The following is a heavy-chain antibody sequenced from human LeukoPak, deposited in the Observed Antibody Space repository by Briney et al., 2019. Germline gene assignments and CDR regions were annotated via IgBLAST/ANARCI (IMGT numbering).Heavy chain of an antibody. Sequence: SVKVSCKASGGTFSSYAISWVRQAPGQGLEWMGRIIPILGIANYAQKFQGRVTITADKSTSTAYMELSSLRSEDTAVYYCAKQARAVTTRLYFDYWGQGTLVTVSS. V-gene: IGHV1-69*04. D-gene: IGHD4-17*01. CDR3: AKQARAVTTRLYFDY. CDR2: IIPILGIA. CDR1: GGTFSSYA. J-gene: IGHJ4*02.